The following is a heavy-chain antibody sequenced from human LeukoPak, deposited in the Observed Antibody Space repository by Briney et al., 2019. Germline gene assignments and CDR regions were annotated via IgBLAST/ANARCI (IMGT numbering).Heavy chain of an antibody. V-gene: IGHV3-11*01. CDR1: GFTFSDYY. D-gene: IGHD2-15*01. CDR3: ARDSDCSGGSCYGVDV. J-gene: IGHJ6*02. Sequence: GESLRLSCAASGFTFSDYYMSWIRQAPGKGLEWVSYISSSGSTIYYADSVRGRFTISRDNAKNSLYLQMNSLRAEDTAVYYCARDSDCSGGSCYGVDVWGQGTTVTVSS. CDR2: ISSSGSTI.